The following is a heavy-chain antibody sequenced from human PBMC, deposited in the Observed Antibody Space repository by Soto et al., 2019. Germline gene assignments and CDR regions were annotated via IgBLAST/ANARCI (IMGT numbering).Heavy chain of an antibody. CDR3: ASPLTTVNYYYGMDV. V-gene: IGHV1-3*01. CDR1: GYTFTSYA. Sequence: ASVKVSCKASGYTFTSYAMHWVRQAPGQRLEWMGWINAGNGNTKYSQKFQGRVTITRDTSASTAYMELSSLRSEDTAVYYCASPLTTVNYYYGMDVWGQGTTVTVSS. D-gene: IGHD4-4*01. J-gene: IGHJ6*02. CDR2: INAGNGNT.